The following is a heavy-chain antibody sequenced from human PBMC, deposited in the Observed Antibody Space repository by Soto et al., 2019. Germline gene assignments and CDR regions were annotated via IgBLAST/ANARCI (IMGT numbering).Heavy chain of an antibody. D-gene: IGHD6-19*01. CDR2: ISAYNGNT. V-gene: IGHV1-18*01. CDR3: ARDIAVALIDY. Sequence: QVQLVQSGAEVKKPGASVKVSCKASGYTFTSYGISWVRQAPGQGLEWMGWISAYNGNTKYAQKLQGRVTMTTYTSTSTAYMELRSLRSEDTAVFYCARDIAVALIDYWGQGTLVTVSS. CDR1: GYTFTSYG. J-gene: IGHJ4*02.